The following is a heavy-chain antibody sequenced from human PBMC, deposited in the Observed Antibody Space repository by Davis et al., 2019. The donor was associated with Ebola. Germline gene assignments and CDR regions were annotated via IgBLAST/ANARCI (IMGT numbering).Heavy chain of an antibody. CDR3: VLWLVPYFDY. Sequence: MPSETLSLTCAVYGGSFSGYYWTWIRQPPGKGLEWIGEINHSGSTNYNPSPKSRVTISVDTSKNQFSLKLSSVTAADTAVYYCVLWLVPYFDYWGQGTLVTVSS. J-gene: IGHJ4*02. CDR2: INHSGST. V-gene: IGHV4-34*01. CDR1: GGSFSGYY. D-gene: IGHD6-19*01.